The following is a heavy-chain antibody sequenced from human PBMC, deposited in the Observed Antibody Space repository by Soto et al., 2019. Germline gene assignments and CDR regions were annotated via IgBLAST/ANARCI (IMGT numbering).Heavy chain of an antibody. CDR2: ISSSSTYI. J-gene: IGHJ6*03. CDR1: GFTFSSYS. Sequence: PGGSLRLSCAASGFTFSSYSMNWVRQVPGKGLEWVSSISSSSTYIYYADSVKGRFTISRDNSKNTLFLQMNSLRTEDTAVYYWAKDGSGERYYSWAVWGSGTPVTVPS. CDR3: AKDGSGERYYSWAV. D-gene: IGHD3-10*01. V-gene: IGHV3-21*01.